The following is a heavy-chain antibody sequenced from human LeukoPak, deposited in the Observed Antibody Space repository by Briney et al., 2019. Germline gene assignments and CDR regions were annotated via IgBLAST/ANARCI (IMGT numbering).Heavy chain of an antibody. V-gene: IGHV4-59*01. CDR2: IYYSGST. Sequence: SETLSLTCTVSGGSIISYYWSWLRQPPGKGLEWIGYIYYSGSTNYNPSLKSRVTISVDTSRNQFSLKLSSVAAADTAVYYCARDLIAARQYYYYGMDVWGQGTTVTVSS. J-gene: IGHJ6*02. CDR1: GGSIISYY. CDR3: ARDLIAARQYYYYGMDV. D-gene: IGHD6-6*01.